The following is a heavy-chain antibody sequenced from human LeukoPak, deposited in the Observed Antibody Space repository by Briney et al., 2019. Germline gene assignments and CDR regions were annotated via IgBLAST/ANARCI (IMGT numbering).Heavy chain of an antibody. D-gene: IGHD3-10*01. V-gene: IGHV5-51*01. CDR1: GYTFTNYW. CDR3: ARRDYYGSGSYWGAFDY. Sequence: GESLQISCQGSGYTFTNYWIGWVRQMPGKGLEWMGVVYPGDSDSDTKYSPSFQGQVTISADKSISTAYLQWSSLKASDTAIYYCARRDYYGSGSYWGAFDYWGQGTLVTVSS. J-gene: IGHJ4*02. CDR2: VYPGDSDSDT.